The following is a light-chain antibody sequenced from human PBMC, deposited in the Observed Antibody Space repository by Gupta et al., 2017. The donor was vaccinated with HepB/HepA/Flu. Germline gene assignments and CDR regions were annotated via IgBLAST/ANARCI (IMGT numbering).Light chain of an antibody. CDR1: SSDVGAYNY. V-gene: IGLV2-11*01. J-gene: IGLJ2*01. CDR3: WSYAGGYNLV. CDR2: DVS. Sequence: QFALTQPRSVSGSPGQSVPISCTGTSSDVGAYNYVSWYQQHPGKAPKLMIYDVSGRPSGIPDRFSGSKSGNTASLTISGLQTEDEGDYFCWSYAGGYNLVFGGGTKLTVL.